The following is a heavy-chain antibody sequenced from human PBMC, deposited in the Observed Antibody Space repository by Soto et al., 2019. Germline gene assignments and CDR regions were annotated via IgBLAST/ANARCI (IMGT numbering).Heavy chain of an antibody. CDR3: AGSPYSSNWFDP. D-gene: IGHD6-13*01. CDR1: GGTFSSYA. J-gene: IGHJ5*02. V-gene: IGHV1-69*13. CDR2: IIPIFGTA. Sequence: AVKVSCKASGGTFSSYAISWVRQAPGQGLEWMGGIIPIFGTANYAQKFQGRVTITADESTSTAYMELSSLRSEDTAVYYCAGSPYSSNWFDPWGQGTLVTVSS.